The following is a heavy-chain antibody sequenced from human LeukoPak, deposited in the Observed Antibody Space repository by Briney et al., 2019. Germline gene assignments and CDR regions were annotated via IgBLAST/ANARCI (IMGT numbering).Heavy chain of an antibody. J-gene: IGHJ5*02. CDR2: INHSGST. V-gene: IGHV4-34*01. CDR1: GGSFSGYY. Sequence: SETLSLTCAVYGGSFSGYYWSWIRQPPGKGLEWIGEINHSGSTDYNPSLKSRVTISVDTSKNQFSLKLSSVTAADTAVYYCARGRGGRIFGVVTPRRWFDPWGQGTLVTVSS. D-gene: IGHD3-3*01. CDR3: ARGRGGRIFGVVTPRRWFDP.